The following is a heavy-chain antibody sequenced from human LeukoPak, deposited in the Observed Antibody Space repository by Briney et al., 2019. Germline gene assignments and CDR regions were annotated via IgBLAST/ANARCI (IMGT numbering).Heavy chain of an antibody. D-gene: IGHD6-13*01. Sequence: GGSLRLSCAASGFTFNDYAMHWVRQAPGKGLEWVSGISWNSGSIGYADSVKGRLTISRDNAKNSLYLQMNSLRAEDTALYYCAKDVGRQQLGNFDYWGQGTLVTVSS. CDR1: GFTFNDYA. J-gene: IGHJ4*02. V-gene: IGHV3-9*01. CDR3: AKDVGRQQLGNFDY. CDR2: ISWNSGSI.